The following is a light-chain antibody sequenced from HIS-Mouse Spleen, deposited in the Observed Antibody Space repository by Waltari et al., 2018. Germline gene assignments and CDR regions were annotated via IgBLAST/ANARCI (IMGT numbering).Light chain of an antibody. J-gene: IGKJ4*01. CDR3: QQRSNWLT. V-gene: IGKV3-11*01. CDR1: QSVSSY. Sequence: ENVLTQSPATLSLSPGERATLSGRASQSVSSYLAWYQQKPGQAPRLLIYDASNRATGIPARFSGSGSGTDFTLTISSLEPEDFAVYYCQQRSNWLTFGGGTKVEIK. CDR2: DAS.